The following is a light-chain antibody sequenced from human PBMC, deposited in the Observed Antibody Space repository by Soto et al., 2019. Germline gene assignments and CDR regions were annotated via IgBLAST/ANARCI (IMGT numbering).Light chain of an antibody. J-gene: IGLJ1*01. CDR1: SSDVGNYNL. CDR3: CSYAGSGTYV. V-gene: IGLV2-23*02. Sequence: QSVLTQPASVSGSPGQSITISCTGTSSDVGNYNLVSWYQQHPGKAPKLMIYEVSQRPSGVSNRFSGSKSGNTASLAISGLQAEGEADYYCCSYAGSGTYVFGTGTKVTVL. CDR2: EVS.